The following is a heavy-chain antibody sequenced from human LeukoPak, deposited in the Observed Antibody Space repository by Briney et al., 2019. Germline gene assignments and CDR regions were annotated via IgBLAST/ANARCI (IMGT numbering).Heavy chain of an antibody. CDR3: AGTNIVVVPAATDYYYGMDV. J-gene: IGHJ6*02. CDR2: INPSGGST. Sequence: ASVKVSCKASGYTFTSYYMHWVRQAPGQGLEWMGIINPSGGSTSYAQKFQGRVTMTRDTSTSTVYMELSSLRSEDTAVYYCAGTNIVVVPAATDYYYGMDVWGQGTTVTVSS. V-gene: IGHV1-46*01. CDR1: GYTFTSYY. D-gene: IGHD2-2*01.